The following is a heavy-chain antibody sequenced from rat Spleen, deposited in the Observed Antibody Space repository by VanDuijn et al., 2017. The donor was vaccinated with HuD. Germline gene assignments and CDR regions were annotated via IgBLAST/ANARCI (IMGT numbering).Heavy chain of an antibody. CDR2: ISTGGGNT. CDR3: SRTMGITYDYFHY. CDR1: GFTFSSYY. D-gene: IGHD1-9*01. J-gene: IGHJ2*01. V-gene: IGHV5-25*01. Sequence: EVQLVESGGALVQPGRSMKLSCAASGFTFSSYYMAWVRQAPTKGLEWVASISTGGGNTYYRDSVKGRFTISRDNAKSTLYLQIDSLRSEDTATYYCSRTMGITYDYFHYWGQGVMVTVSS.